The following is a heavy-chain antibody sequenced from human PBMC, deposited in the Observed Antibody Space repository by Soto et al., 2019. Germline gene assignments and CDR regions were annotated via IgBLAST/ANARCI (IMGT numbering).Heavy chain of an antibody. CDR2: ISNDGRAQ. J-gene: IGHJ5*01. CDR3: ARDIWSGDYKWFDS. Sequence: GSLRLSCTSSTVTINVHGIQWVRQAPGKGLEWVAFISNDGRAQYYADSVKGRFTISRDYSKSTVDLQMNSLRNEETAVYYCARDIWSGDYKWFDSWGPGTLVTVSS. V-gene: IGHV3-30*03. D-gene: IGHD3-3*01. CDR1: TVTINVHG.